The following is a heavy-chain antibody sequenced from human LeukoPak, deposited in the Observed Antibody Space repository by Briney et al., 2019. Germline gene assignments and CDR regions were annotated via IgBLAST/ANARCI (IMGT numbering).Heavy chain of an antibody. V-gene: IGHV4-39*07. D-gene: IGHD3-10*01. Sequence: SSETLSLTCTVSGGSISSSSYYWGWIRQPPGKGLEWIGSIYYSGSTYYNPSLKSRFTISVDTSKNQFSLKLSSVTAADTAVYYCARRIYGSGSYFMDVWGKGTTVTISS. CDR3: ARRIYGSGSYFMDV. J-gene: IGHJ6*03. CDR2: IYYSGST. CDR1: GGSISSSSYY.